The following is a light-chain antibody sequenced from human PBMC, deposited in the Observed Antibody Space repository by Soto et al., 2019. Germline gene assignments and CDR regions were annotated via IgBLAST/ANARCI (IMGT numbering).Light chain of an antibody. CDR3: QQYGSSPPIT. CDR1: QSVSSSY. Sequence: EIVLTQSPSTRSLSPGERATLSFSASQSVSSSYLAWYQQKPGQAPRLLIYGASSRATGIPDRFSGSGSGTDFTLTISRLEPEDFAVYYCQQYGSSPPITFGQGTRLETK. V-gene: IGKV3-20*01. CDR2: GAS. J-gene: IGKJ5*01.